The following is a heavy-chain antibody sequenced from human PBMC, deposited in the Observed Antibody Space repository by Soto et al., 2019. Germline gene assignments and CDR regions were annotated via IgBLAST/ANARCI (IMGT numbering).Heavy chain of an antibody. CDR2: IKSKTDGGTT. CDR1: GFTFSNAW. J-gene: IGHJ6*02. D-gene: IGHD3-22*01. V-gene: IGHV3-15*01. Sequence: PGGSLRLSCAASGFTFSNAWMSWVRQAPGKRLEWVGRIKSKTDGGTTDYAAPVKGRFTISRDDSKNTLYLQMNSLKTEDTAVYYCTTVPDSSGYRRGNYYYYGMDVWGQGTTVTVSS. CDR3: TTVPDSSGYRRGNYYYYGMDV.